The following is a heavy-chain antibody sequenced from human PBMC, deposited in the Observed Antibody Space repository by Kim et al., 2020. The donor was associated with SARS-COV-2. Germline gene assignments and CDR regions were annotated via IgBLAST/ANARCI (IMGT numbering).Heavy chain of an antibody. Sequence: ASVKVSCKASGYTFTGYYMHWVRQAPGQGLEWMGWINPNSGGTNYAQKFQGRVTMTRDTSISTAYMELSRLRSDDTAVYYCAREPRGKNIFGVVIRSLGYYYGMDVRGQGTTVTVSS. D-gene: IGHD3-3*01. V-gene: IGHV1-2*02. J-gene: IGHJ6*02. CDR2: INPNSGGT. CDR3: AREPRGKNIFGVVIRSLGYYYGMDV. CDR1: GYTFTGYY.